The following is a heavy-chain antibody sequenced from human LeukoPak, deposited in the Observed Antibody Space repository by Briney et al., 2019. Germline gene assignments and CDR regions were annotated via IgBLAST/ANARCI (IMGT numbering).Heavy chain of an antibody. CDR3: VRSFHLPENWFDP. V-gene: IGHV4-61*02. CDR1: GGSINSDDYY. CDR2: IHIDGRT. Sequence: PSETLSLTCTVSGGSINSDDYYWTWIRQPAGKRLEWIGRIHIDGRTNYNPSLKSRLSFSLDASKNVFSLKMPSVTATDTAVYYCVRSFHLPENWFDPWGQGTMVTVSS. J-gene: IGHJ5*02. D-gene: IGHD2/OR15-2a*01.